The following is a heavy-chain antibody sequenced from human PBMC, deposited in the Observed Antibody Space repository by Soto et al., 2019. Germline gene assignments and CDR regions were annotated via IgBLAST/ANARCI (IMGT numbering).Heavy chain of an antibody. CDR1: GGSISSDDYY. CDR2: IHSSGSI. D-gene: IGHD3-22*01. Sequence: SETLSLTCTVSGGSISSDDYYWSWIRQAPGRGLEWIGYIHSSGSIYYNPSLKSRATMSVDTAGNQFSLKVSSVTVADTAVYYCARDLDGLHDDTSGPFPRPGWGQGTLVTVSS. CDR3: ARDLDGLHDDTSGPFPRPG. J-gene: IGHJ1*01. V-gene: IGHV4-30-4*01.